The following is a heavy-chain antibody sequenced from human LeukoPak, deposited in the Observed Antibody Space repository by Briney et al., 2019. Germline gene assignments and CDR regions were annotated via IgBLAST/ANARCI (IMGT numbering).Heavy chain of an antibody. CDR3: ARGVLVRGIAVAGTGD. Sequence: SETLSLTCTVSGGSISSGGYYWSSISQHPGKGLQWIGYIYYSGSTYYNPSLKSRVTISVDTSKNQFSLKLSSVTAADTAVYYCARGVLVRGIAVAGTGDWGQGTLVTVSS. J-gene: IGHJ4*02. CDR1: GGSISSGGYY. D-gene: IGHD6-19*01. V-gene: IGHV4-31*03. CDR2: IYYSGST.